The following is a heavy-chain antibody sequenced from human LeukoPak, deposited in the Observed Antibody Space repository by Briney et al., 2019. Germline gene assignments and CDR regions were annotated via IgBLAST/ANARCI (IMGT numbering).Heavy chain of an antibody. CDR1: GFTFSSYA. D-gene: IGHD6-13*01. Sequence: PGGSLRLSCAAAGFTFSSYAMSWVRQAPGNGLEWVSTISGSGGSTYYADSVKGRFTISRDNSKNTLYLQMNSLRAEDTAVYYCAKYTSSWYEDYWGEGTLVTVSS. V-gene: IGHV3-23*01. CDR2: ISGSGGST. CDR3: AKYTSSWYEDY. J-gene: IGHJ4*02.